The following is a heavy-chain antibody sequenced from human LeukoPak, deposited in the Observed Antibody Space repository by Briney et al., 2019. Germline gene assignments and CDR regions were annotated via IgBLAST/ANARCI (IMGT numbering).Heavy chain of an antibody. V-gene: IGHV3-30*03. D-gene: IGHD2-2*01. Sequence: GGSLRLSCAASGFTFSSYGMHWVRQAPGKGLEWVAVISYDGSNKYYADSVKGRFTISRDNSKNTLYLQMNSLRAEDTAVYYCARDWRYCSSTSCYRSFDYWGQGTLVTVSS. CDR3: ARDWRYCSSTSCYRSFDY. CDR2: ISYDGSNK. J-gene: IGHJ4*02. CDR1: GFTFSSYG.